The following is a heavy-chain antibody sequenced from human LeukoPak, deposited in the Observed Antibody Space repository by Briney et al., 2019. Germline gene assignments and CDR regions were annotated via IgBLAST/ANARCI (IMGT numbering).Heavy chain of an antibody. CDR1: GFTFSNYA. V-gene: IGHV3-64*01. D-gene: IGHD2-2*01. J-gene: IGHJ6*02. CDR3: ARGAPHCSSTSCYSYYYGMDV. Sequence: GGSLRLSCAASGFTFSNYAMHWVRQAPGKGLEHFSAISTNAVTTYYANSVKGRVTISRDNSKNTLYLQMGSLRVEDMAVYYCARGAPHCSSTSCYSYYYGMDVWGQGTTVTVSS. CDR2: ISTNAVTT.